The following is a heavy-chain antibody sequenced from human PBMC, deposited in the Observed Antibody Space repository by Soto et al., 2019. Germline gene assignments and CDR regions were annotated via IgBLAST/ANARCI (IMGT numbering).Heavy chain of an antibody. CDR2: INPKSGGT. V-gene: IGHV1-2*02. J-gene: IGHJ4*01. Sequence: ASVKVSCKAAGYTFTGYYMHWVRQAPGQGLEWMGWINPKSGGTNYAQKFQGRVTMTRDTSISTAYMELSRLRSDDTAVYYCAGDRGYCSSNGCWSFDHWGHGTLVTVSS. D-gene: IGHD2-2*01. CDR3: AGDRGYCSSNGCWSFDH. CDR1: GYTFTGYY.